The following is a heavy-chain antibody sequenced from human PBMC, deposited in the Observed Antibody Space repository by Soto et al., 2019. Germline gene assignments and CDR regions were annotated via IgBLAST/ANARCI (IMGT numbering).Heavy chain of an antibody. D-gene: IGHD1-26*01. J-gene: IGHJ4*02. CDR2: IYYSGST. Sequence: SETLSLTCTVSGGSISSGDYYWSWIRQPPGKGLEWIGYIYYSGSTYYNPSLKSRVTISVDTSKNQFSLKLSSVTAADTAVYYCARGGWGIVGANDFDYWGQGTLVTVSS. V-gene: IGHV4-30-4*01. CDR1: GGSISSGDYY. CDR3: ARGGWGIVGANDFDY.